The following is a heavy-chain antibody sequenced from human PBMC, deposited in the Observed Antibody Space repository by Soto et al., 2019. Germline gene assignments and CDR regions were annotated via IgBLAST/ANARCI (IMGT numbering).Heavy chain of an antibody. CDR1: GDSSVSSSSYY. CDR3: ASEVSSTDGMDV. Sequence: SETLSLTCPVSGDSSVSSSSYYWGWIRQPPGKGLEWIGSIYYTGNTFYSPSFRSRLTISADTSKSQFSLKLRSVTAADTATYYCASEVSSTDGMDVWCQGTTVTVSS. J-gene: IGHJ6*02. D-gene: IGHD2-15*01. V-gene: IGHV4-39*01. CDR2: IYYTGNT.